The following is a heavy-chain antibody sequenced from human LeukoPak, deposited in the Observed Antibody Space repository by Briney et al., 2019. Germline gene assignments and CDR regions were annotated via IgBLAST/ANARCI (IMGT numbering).Heavy chain of an antibody. V-gene: IGHV3-30-3*01. CDR1: GFTFSSYA. CDR2: ISYDGSNK. J-gene: IGHJ4*02. CDR3: AKTALTYYYDSSGYYMDPWFDY. D-gene: IGHD3-22*01. Sequence: GGSLRLSCAASGFTFSSYAMHWVRQAPGKGLEWVAVISYDGSNKYYADSVKGRFTISRDNSKNTLYLQMNSLRAEDTAVYYCAKTALTYYYDSSGYYMDPWFDYWGQGTLVTVSS.